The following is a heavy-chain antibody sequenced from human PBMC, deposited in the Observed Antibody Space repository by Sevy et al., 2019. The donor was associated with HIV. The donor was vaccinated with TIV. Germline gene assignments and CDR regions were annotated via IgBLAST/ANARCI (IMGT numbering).Heavy chain of an antibody. CDR3: VRAIQLAASY. D-gene: IGHD2-15*01. J-gene: IGHJ4*02. V-gene: IGHV3-7*02. CDR1: AINIRDYW. CDR2: INPDGSKI. Sequence: GGSLRLSCEASAINIRDYWMNWVRQAPGRGLEWVANINPDGSKIYYADSVKGRFTISRDYAKNSVFLQMTSLRAEDTAVYYCVRAIQLAASYWGQGMLVTVSS.